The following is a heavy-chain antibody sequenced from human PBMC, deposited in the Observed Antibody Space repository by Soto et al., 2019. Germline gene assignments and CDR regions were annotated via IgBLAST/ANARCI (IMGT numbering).Heavy chain of an antibody. Sequence: QVQLQESGPGLVKPSETLSLTCTVSGGSISSYYWSWIRQPPGKGLEWIGYIYYSGSTNYNPSLKSRVTISVDTSKNQFSLKLSSVTAADTAVYYCARDHGSGPPYDNWFDPWGQGTLVTVSS. CDR1: GGSISSYY. D-gene: IGHD6-19*01. V-gene: IGHV4-59*01. CDR2: IYYSGST. CDR3: ARDHGSGPPYDNWFDP. J-gene: IGHJ5*02.